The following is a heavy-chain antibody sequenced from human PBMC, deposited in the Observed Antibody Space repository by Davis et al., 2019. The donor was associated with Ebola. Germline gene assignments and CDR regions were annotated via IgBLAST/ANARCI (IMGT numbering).Heavy chain of an antibody. CDR2: INPSGGRT. V-gene: IGHV1-46*01. Sequence: ASVKVSCKASGYTFTSYYMHWVRQAPGQGLEWMGIINPSGGRTSYAQKFQGRVTMTRDTSTSTVYMELSSLRSEDTAVYYCARAIYYYDSSGYSDYWGQGTLVTVSS. D-gene: IGHD3-22*01. CDR1: GYTFTSYY. CDR3: ARAIYYYDSSGYSDY. J-gene: IGHJ4*02.